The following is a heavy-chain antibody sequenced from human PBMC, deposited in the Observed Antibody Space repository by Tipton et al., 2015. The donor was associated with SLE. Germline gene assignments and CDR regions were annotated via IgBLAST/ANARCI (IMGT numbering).Heavy chain of an antibody. CDR3: ARDVTNYYGSGSFAY. J-gene: IGHJ4*02. CDR2: IYYSGST. Sequence: TLSLTCTVSGGSISSHYWSWIRQPPGKGLEWIGHIYYSGSTNYNPSLKSRVTISVDKSKNQFSLKLSSVTAADTAVYYCARDVTNYYGSGSFAYWGQGTLVTVSS. D-gene: IGHD3-10*01. V-gene: IGHV4-59*11. CDR1: GGSISSHY.